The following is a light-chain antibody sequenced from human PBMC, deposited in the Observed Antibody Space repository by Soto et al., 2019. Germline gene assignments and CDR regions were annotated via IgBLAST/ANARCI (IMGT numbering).Light chain of an antibody. Sequence: EVVLTQSPATLSLSPGDRATLSCGASQSVSSFLAWYQQKPGQAPRLLIYDASNRATGIPPRFSGSGSGTDFTLTISSLEPDDFAFYYCQQRSNWPPTFGRRTKVDIK. CDR1: QSVSSF. V-gene: IGKV3-11*01. CDR3: QQRSNWPPT. CDR2: DAS. J-gene: IGKJ3*01.